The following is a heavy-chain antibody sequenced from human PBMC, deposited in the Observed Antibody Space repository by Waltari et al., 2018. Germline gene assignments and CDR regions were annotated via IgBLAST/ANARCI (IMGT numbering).Heavy chain of an antibody. CDR1: GGSISSSSYY. CDR3: AIAMTTVDY. CDR2: LSYSGRI. Sequence: QLQLQESGPGLVKPSETLSLTCTVSGGSISSSSYYWGWIRQPPGKGLEWIGSLSYSGRIYYNPSLKKRVTISVDTSKNQFSLKLSSVTAADTAVYYCAIAMTTVDYWGQGTLVTVSS. D-gene: IGHD2-2*01. J-gene: IGHJ4*02. V-gene: IGHV4-39*01.